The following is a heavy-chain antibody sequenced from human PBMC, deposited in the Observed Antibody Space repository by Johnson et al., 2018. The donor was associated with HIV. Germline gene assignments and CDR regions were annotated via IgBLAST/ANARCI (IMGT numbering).Heavy chain of an antibody. CDR3: TTGFAAFDI. CDR2: IKRRTDRGTT. Sequence: VQLVESGGGLVEPGGSLRLSCAASGFTFSNVWMHWVRQAPGKGLEWVARIKRRTDRGTTDHAAPVKGRFSISRDDSKNTLYLQINSLKTEDTAVYYCTTGFAAFDIWGQGTMVTVSS. CDR1: GFTFSNVW. J-gene: IGHJ3*02. V-gene: IGHV3-15*01.